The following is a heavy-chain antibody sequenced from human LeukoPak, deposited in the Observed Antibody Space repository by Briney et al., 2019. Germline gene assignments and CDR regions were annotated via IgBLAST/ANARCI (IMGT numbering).Heavy chain of an antibody. D-gene: IGHD3-16*01. J-gene: IGHJ4*02. CDR1: GGSISSGDYY. CDR2: IYYSGST. Sequence: NTSETLSLTCTVSGGSISSGDYYWSWIRQPPGKGLEWIGYIYYSGSTYYNPSLKSRVTISVDTSKNQFSLKLSSVTAADTAVYYCARVLGPRPQLSTIDYWGQGTLVTVSS. V-gene: IGHV4-30-4*02. CDR3: ARVLGPRPQLSTIDY.